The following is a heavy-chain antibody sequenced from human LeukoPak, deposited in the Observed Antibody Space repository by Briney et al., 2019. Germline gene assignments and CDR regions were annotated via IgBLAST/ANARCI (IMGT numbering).Heavy chain of an antibody. D-gene: IGHD2-15*01. Sequence: PGGSLRLSCAASGFTFSSYWMHWVRQAPGKGLVWVSRINSDGSSTSYADSVKGRFTISRDNAKNTLYLQMNSLRAEDTAVYYCARAASGYCSGGSCYPRYWGQGTLVTVSS. CDR2: INSDGSST. CDR3: ARAASGYCSGGSCYPRY. CDR1: GFTFSSYW. J-gene: IGHJ4*02. V-gene: IGHV3-74*01.